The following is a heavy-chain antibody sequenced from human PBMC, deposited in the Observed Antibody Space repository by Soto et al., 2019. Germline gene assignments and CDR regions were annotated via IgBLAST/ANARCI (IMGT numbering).Heavy chain of an antibody. D-gene: IGHD2-21*01. CDR3: ASAKAVVIAALGI. J-gene: IGHJ3*02. CDR1: GFMFNNSA. Sequence: QPVGSLRLSCTASGFMFNNSAMTWVRQAPGQGLQWVASVSDNGGSRGGTYYADSVKGRFTISRDNSKNTLYLQLDSLTGADTAVYYCASAKAVVIAALGIWGQGTMVTVPS. CDR2: VSDNGGSRGGT. V-gene: IGHV3-23*01.